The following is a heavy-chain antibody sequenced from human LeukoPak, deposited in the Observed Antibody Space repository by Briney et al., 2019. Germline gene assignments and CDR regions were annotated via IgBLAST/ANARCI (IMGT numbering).Heavy chain of an antibody. CDR2: INNDGTNI. J-gene: IGHJ4*02. Sequence: GGSLRLSCAASGFAFSSYWMHWVRQGPGKGLVWVSRINNDGTNINYADSVKGRFTISRDNAKNTLYLQMNSLRAEDTAVYYCARTDWYYNDQWGQGTLVTVSS. V-gene: IGHV3-74*01. CDR3: ARTDWYYNDQ. D-gene: IGHD3-10*01. CDR1: GFAFSSYW.